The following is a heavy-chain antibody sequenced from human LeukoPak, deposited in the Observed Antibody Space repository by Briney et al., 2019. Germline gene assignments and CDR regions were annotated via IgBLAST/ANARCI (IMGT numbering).Heavy chain of an antibody. D-gene: IGHD4-17*01. J-gene: IGHJ4*02. CDR2: ISGSGGST. V-gene: IGHV3-23*01. Sequence: PGGSLRLSCAASGFTFSSYAISWVRQAPGKGLEWVSAISGSGGSTYYADSVKGRFTISRDNSKNTLYLQMNSLRAEDTAVYYCAKDHDYGDYVLDYWGQGTLVTVSS. CDR1: GFTFSSYA. CDR3: AKDHDYGDYVLDY.